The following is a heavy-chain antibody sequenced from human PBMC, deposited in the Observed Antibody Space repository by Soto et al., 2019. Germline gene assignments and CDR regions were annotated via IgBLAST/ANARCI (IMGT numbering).Heavy chain of an antibody. V-gene: IGHV1-69*05. CDR3: ARGTEMLEMATIW. Sequence: QVQLVQSGAEVKKPGSSVKVSCKASGGTFSSYAISWVRQAPGQGLEWMGGIIPIFGTANYAQKFQGRVTTTRDXXTSTAYMELSSLRSEDTAVYYCARGTEMLEMATIWWGQGTLVTVSS. CDR1: GGTFSSYA. CDR2: IIPIFGTA. J-gene: IGHJ4*02. D-gene: IGHD5-12*01.